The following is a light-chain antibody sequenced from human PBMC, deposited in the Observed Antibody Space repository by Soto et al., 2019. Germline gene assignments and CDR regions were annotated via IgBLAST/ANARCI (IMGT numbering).Light chain of an antibody. CDR1: SSDIGGHNF. V-gene: IGLV2-14*03. J-gene: IGLJ1*01. CDR2: DVN. CDR3: SSYTSSSTPYV. Sequence: PRSVKGCTCRWSTNHYKRTSSDIGGHNFVSWYQHHPGKAPKLMIFDVNNRPSGVSNRFSGSKSANTASLTISGLQAEDEANYYCSSYTSSSTPYVFGTGTKVTVL.